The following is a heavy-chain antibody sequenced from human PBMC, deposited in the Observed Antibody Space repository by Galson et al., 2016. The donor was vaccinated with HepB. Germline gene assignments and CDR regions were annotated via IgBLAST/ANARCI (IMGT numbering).Heavy chain of an antibody. V-gene: IGHV1-3*01. D-gene: IGHD4-17*01. CDR3: ATGRVPTVSNFDF. CDR2: IHAGNGHT. J-gene: IGHJ4*02. Sequence: SVKVSCKASGYTFTNYPIHWVRQAPGQSPEWMGWIHAGNGHTKYSQDFQGRVTITRDTSARTAYMELSSLRSEDTSIYYCATGRVPTVSNFDFWGQGTRVTVSS. CDR1: GYTFTNYP.